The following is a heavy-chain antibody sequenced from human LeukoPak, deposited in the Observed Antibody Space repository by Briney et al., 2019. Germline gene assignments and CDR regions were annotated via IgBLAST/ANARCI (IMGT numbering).Heavy chain of an antibody. D-gene: IGHD3-22*01. CDR1: GGSISSYY. V-gene: IGHV4-59*12. CDR3: ARRSRMIVMVRASAFDI. CDR2: IYYSGST. Sequence: SETLSLTCTVSGGSISSYYWSWIRQPPGKGLEWIGYIYYSGSTNYNPSLKSRVTISVDTSKNQFSLKLSSVTAADTAVYYCARRSRMIVMVRASAFDIWGQGTMVTVSS. J-gene: IGHJ3*02.